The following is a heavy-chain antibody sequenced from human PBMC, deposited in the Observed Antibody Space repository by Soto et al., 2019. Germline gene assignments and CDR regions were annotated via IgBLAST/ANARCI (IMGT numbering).Heavy chain of an antibody. CDR2: ISYDGSNK. D-gene: IGHD3-3*01. V-gene: IGHV3-30*18. CDR1: GFTFSSYG. Sequence: QVPLVESGGGVVQPGRSLRLSCAASGFTFSSYGMHWVRQAPGKGLEWVAVISYDGSNKNYADSVKGRFTISRDNSKNPQYLQMNSLRAEDTAVYYCAKEVWSGPMDVWGQGTTVTVSS. J-gene: IGHJ6*02. CDR3: AKEVWSGPMDV.